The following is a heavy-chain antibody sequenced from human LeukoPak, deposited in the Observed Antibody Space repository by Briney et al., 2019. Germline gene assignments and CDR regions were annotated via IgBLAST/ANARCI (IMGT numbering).Heavy chain of an antibody. CDR2: IYHSGST. D-gene: IGHD2-8*01. CDR1: GYSISSGYY. CDR3: ASLSDPVYATSY. Sequence: SETLSLTCAVSGYSISSGYYWGWIRQPPGKGLEWIGSIYHSGSTYYNPSLKSRVTISVDTSKNQFSLKLSSVTAADTAVYYCASLSDPVYATSYWGQGTLVTVSS. V-gene: IGHV4-38-2*01. J-gene: IGHJ4*02.